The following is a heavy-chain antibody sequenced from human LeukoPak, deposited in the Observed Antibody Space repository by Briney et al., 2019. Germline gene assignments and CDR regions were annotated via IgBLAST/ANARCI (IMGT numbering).Heavy chain of an antibody. Sequence: SETLSLTCTVSGGSISSHYWSWIRQPAGKGLEWIGRMYSSGSKNYNPSLKSRVTMSVDTSKNQFSLNLSSVTAADTAVYYCARVGGNLGYYYYMDVWGKGTTVTVSS. CDR2: MYSSGSK. J-gene: IGHJ6*03. V-gene: IGHV4-4*07. CDR1: GGSISSHY. D-gene: IGHD4-23*01. CDR3: ARVGGNLGYYYYMDV.